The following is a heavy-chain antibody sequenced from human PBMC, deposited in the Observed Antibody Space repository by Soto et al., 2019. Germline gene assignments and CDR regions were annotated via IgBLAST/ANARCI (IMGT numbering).Heavy chain of an antibody. CDR2: ISGSGGST. J-gene: IGHJ4*02. CDR3: AKDPQEGYVPPFDS. CDR1: GFTFSSYA. V-gene: IGHV3-23*01. Sequence: EVQLLESGGGLVQPGGSLRLSCAASGFTFSSYAMSWVRQAPGKGLEWVSAISGSGGSTYYADSVKGRFTISRDNSKNALYLQMNRLRAEDTAVYYCAKDPQEGYVPPFDSWGQGTLVTVSS. D-gene: IGHD5-12*01.